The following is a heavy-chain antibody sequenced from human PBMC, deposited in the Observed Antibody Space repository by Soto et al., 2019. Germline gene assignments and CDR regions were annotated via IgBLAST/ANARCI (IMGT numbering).Heavy chain of an antibody. D-gene: IGHD3-9*01. Sequence: PGGSLRLSCAASGFTFDDYAMHWVRQAPGKGLEWGSGISWNSGSIGYADSVKGRFTISRDNAKNSLYLQMNSLRAEDTALYYCAKGGVPYYDILTGPDYWGQGTLVTVSS. J-gene: IGHJ4*02. CDR1: GFTFDDYA. CDR2: ISWNSGSI. CDR3: AKGGVPYYDILTGPDY. V-gene: IGHV3-9*01.